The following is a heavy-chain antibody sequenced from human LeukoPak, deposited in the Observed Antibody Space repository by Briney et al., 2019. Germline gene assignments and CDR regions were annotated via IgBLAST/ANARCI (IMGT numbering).Heavy chain of an antibody. CDR3: ARDGIVGATYY. D-gene: IGHD1-26*01. J-gene: IGHJ4*02. CDR1: GYTSTSYN. CDR2: INPSGGGT. Sequence: ASVKISCKASGYTSTSYNMHWVRQAPGQGLEWMGIINPSGGGTSYAQKFQGRVTMTRDTSTSTVYMELSSLRSEDTAVYYCARDGIVGATYYWGQGTLVTVSS. V-gene: IGHV1-46*01.